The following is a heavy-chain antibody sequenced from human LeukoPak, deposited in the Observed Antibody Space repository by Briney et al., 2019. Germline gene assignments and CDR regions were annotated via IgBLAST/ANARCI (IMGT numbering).Heavy chain of an antibody. CDR2: IYPGDSDT. Sequence: GESLKISCKGSGFSFTSYWIGRVRQMPGKGLEWMGIIYPGDSDTRYSPSFQGQVTISADKSISTAYLQWSSLKASDTAMYYWARPIAGYSYGTLDNWFDPWGQGTLVTVSS. CDR3: ARPIAGYSYGTLDNWFDP. D-gene: IGHD5-18*01. V-gene: IGHV5-51*01. J-gene: IGHJ5*02. CDR1: GFSFTSYW.